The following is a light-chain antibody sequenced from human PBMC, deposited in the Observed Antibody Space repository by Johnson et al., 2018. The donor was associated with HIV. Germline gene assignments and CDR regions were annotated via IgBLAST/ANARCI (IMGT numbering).Light chain of an antibody. CDR2: DND. CDR1: SSNIGNNY. CDR3: GTWDSRLGNYV. J-gene: IGLJ1*01. V-gene: IGLV1-51*01. Sequence: QSVLTQPPSVSAAPGQKVTISCSGSSSNIGNNYVSWYQQLPGTAPKLLIYDNDSRPSGIPDRFSGSKSGTSATLRLTGLQTGDEADYYCGTWDSRLGNYVFGTGTKITVL.